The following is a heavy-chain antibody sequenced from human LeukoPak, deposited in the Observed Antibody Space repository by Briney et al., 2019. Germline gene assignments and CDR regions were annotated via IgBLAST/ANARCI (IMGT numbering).Heavy chain of an antibody. CDR1: GYTFTGSY. Sequence: ASVKVSCKASGYTFTGSYMHWVRQAPGQGLEWMGWINPNSGNTDYAQESQGRVTMTRDPSITTAYMELSRLTSDDTAVYYCARGLNYYDSSFYDWGQGTRVTVSS. CDR3: ARGLNYYDSSFYD. J-gene: IGHJ4*02. CDR2: INPNSGNT. V-gene: IGHV1-2*02. D-gene: IGHD3-22*01.